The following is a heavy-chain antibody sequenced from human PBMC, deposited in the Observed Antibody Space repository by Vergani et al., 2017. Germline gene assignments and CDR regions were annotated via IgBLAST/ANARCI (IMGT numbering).Heavy chain of an antibody. V-gene: IGHV3-15*01. CDR3: SRGRSTFVEDAPFDH. J-gene: IGHJ4*02. Sequence: EVQLVESGGGLVKPGGSLRLSCAASGFTFSNAWMSWVRQAPGKGLEWVGRIKSKTDGGATDYAAPVKGRFTISRDYSKNTLYLQMNSVKTGDTAVYYCSRGRSTFVEDAPFDHWGQGTLVTVSS. D-gene: IGHD3-3*02. CDR2: IKSKTDGGAT. CDR1: GFTFSNAW.